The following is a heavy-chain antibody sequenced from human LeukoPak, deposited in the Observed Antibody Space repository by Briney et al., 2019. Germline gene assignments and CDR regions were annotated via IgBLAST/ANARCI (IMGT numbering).Heavy chain of an antibody. Sequence: SETLSLTCAVYGGSFSGYYWSWIRQPPGKGLEWIGEIDHSGSTNYNPSLKSRVTISVDTSKNQFSLKLSSVTAADTAVYYCARDYAFDIWGQGTMVAVSS. J-gene: IGHJ3*02. CDR3: ARDYAFDI. V-gene: IGHV4-34*01. CDR1: GGSFSGYY. CDR2: IDHSGST.